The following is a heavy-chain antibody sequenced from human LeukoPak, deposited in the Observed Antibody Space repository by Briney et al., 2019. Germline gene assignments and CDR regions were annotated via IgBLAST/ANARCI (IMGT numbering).Heavy chain of an antibody. CDR1: GFTFSSYW. Sequence: GGSLRLSCAASGFTFSSYWMSWVRQAPGKGLEWVANIKQDGSEKYYVDSVKGRFTISRDNAKNSLYLQMNSLRAEDTAVYYCARLDDFWSGYWGNYYYYMVVWGKGTTVTVSS. CDR3: ARLDDFWSGYWGNYYYYMVV. J-gene: IGHJ6*03. V-gene: IGHV3-7*01. CDR2: IKQDGSEK. D-gene: IGHD3-3*01.